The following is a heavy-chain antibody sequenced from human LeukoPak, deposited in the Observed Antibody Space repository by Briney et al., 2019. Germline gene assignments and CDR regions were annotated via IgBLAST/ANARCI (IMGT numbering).Heavy chain of an antibody. D-gene: IGHD3-16*01. V-gene: IGHV3-21*01. CDR1: GFTFSTYI. CDR2: IGTSTSYI. Sequence: GGSLRLSCAASGFTFSTYIMNWVRQTPGKGLEWVSSIGTSTSYIYYADSVKGRFTISRDNSKNTLYLQMNSLRAEDTAVYYCAKEDYVWGSYPSYYMDVWGKGTTVTISS. J-gene: IGHJ6*03. CDR3: AKEDYVWGSYPSYYMDV.